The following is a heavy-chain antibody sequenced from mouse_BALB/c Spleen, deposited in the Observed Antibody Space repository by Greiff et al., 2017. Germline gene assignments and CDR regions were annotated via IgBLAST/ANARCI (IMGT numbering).Heavy chain of an antibody. J-gene: IGHJ3*01. CDR3: ARGDNSRFAY. V-gene: IGHV7-3*02. CDR1: GFTFTDYY. Sequence: EVKLVESGGGLVQPGGSLRLSCATSGFTFTDYYMSWVRQPPGKALEWLGFIRNKANGYTTEYSASVKGRFTISRDNSQSILYLQMNTLRAEDRATYYCARGDNSRFAYWGQGTLVTVSA. CDR2: IRNKANGYTT. D-gene: IGHD1-3*01.